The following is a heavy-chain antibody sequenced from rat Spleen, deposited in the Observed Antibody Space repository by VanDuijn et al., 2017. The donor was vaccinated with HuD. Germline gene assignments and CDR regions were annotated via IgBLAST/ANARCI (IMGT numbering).Heavy chain of an antibody. Sequence: QVQLKESGPGLVQPSQTLSLACTVSGFSLTTYNVHWVRQPPGKGLEWMGRIRYKGDTSYNSVLKSRLSFSRDTSKNQVFLKMNSLQTEYTGTYYCTRDSPYSGGFDYWGQGVLVTVSS. J-gene: IGHJ2*01. CDR1: GFSLTTYN. D-gene: IGHD1-1*01. V-gene: IGHV2-63*01. CDR2: IRYKGDT. CDR3: TRDSPYSGGFDY.